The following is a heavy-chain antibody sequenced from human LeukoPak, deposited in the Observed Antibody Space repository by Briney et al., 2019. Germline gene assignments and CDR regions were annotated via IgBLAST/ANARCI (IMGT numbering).Heavy chain of an antibody. V-gene: IGHV4-59*01. CDR2: IYYSGST. CDR1: GGSFSGYY. J-gene: IGHJ6*02. Sequence: KPSETLSLTCAVYGGSFSGYYWSWIRQPPGKGLEWIGYIYYSGSTNYNPSLKSRVTISVDTSKNRFSLKLSSVTAADTAVYYCARTRSRWLAWHYYGMDVWGQGTTVTVSS. CDR3: ARTRSRWLAWHYYGMDV. D-gene: IGHD6-19*01.